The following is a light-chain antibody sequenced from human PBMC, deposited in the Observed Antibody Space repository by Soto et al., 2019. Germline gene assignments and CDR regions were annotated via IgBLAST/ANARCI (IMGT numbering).Light chain of an antibody. CDR3: GTWDNSQSGYV. J-gene: IGLJ1*01. V-gene: IGLV1-51*02. CDR1: SSNIGNNF. CDR2: ENN. Sequence: QSVLTQPPSVSAAPGQKVTISCSGSSSNIGNNFVSWYQQLPGTAPKLLICENNKRPSGIPDRFSGSKSGTSGTLGITGLQTGDEADYYCGTWDNSQSGYVFGTGTKLTVL.